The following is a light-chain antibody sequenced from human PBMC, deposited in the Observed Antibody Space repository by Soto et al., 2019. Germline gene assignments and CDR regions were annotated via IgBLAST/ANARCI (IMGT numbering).Light chain of an antibody. CDR2: SAS. J-gene: IGKJ2*01. CDR1: QTINNY. Sequence: DIQMTQSPSSLSASVGDRVSITCRASQTINNYLKWYQQKPGKAPKLLIYSASSLHGGAPSRFSGSGSGTEFTLTNNSLQPEDFGTYYCQQSFHTSQTFGQGTKLEIK. CDR3: QQSFHTSQT. V-gene: IGKV1-39*01.